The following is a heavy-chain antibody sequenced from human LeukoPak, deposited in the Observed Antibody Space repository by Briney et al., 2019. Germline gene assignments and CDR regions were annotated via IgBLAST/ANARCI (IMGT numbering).Heavy chain of an antibody. CDR1: GYTFTGYY. CDR2: INPNSGGT. J-gene: IGHJ4*02. D-gene: IGHD1-7*01. CDR3: ARLGTAKDRRTLDL. Sequence: ASVNVSCKASGYTFTGYYMHWVRQAPGQGLEWMGWINPNSGGTNYAQKFQGRVTMTRDTSISTAYMELSRLRSDDTAVYYCARLGTAKDRRTLDLWGQGTLVTVSS. V-gene: IGHV1-2*02.